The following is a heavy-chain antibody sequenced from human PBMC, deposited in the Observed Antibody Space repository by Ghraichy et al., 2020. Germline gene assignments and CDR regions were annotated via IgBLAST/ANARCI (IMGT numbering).Heavy chain of an antibody. CDR3: ARHSARRYSSYYYYGMDV. CDR2: IYYSGST. J-gene: IGHJ6*04. D-gene: IGHD1-1*01. Sequence: SETLSLTCPVYGGSISSSSYYWGWIRQRPGKGLESIGSIYYSGSTYYNPSLKSRVTISVDTSKNQFSLKLSSVTAADTAVYYCARHSARRYSSYYYYGMDVWGKETTVTVSS. CDR1: GGSISSSSYY. V-gene: IGHV4-39*01.